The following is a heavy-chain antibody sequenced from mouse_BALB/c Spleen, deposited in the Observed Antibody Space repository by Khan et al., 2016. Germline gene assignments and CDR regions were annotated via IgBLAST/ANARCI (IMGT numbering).Heavy chain of an antibody. CDR3: ARAWYSMDY. V-gene: IGHV1-9*01. CDR2: ILPGNANS. Sequence: QVQLKESGAELMKPGASVKISCKATGYTFSNYWIEWVKQRPGHGLEWIGDILPGNANSNYNENLKGKATLTADTLSNPAYMQLSSLTSEDSAVYYCARAWYSMDYGGQGTSVTVSS. J-gene: IGHJ4*01. CDR1: GYTFSNYW.